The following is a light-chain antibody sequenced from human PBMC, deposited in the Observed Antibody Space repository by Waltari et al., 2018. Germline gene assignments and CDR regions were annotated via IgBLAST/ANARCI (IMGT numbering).Light chain of an antibody. V-gene: IGLV8-61*01. Sequence: QTVVTQEPSLSVSPGGTVTPTCALSSVPLSTTSSAPWYQQTPGQAPRTLVYKANARSSGVPDRFSGSILGNTAALTITGAQADDESDYYCALYMGSGIWVFGGGTRLTVL. CDR3: ALYMGSGIWV. CDR2: KAN. CDR1: SVPLSTTSS. J-gene: IGLJ3*02.